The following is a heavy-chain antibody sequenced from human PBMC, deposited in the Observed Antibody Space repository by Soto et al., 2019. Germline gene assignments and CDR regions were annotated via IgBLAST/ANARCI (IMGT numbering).Heavy chain of an antibody. CDR2: IYYSGST. Sequence: SETLSLTCTVSGGSISSSSYYWGWIRQPPGKGLEWIGSIYYSGSTYYNPSLKSRVTISVDTSKNQFSLKLSSVTAADTAVYYCASYGCSSTSCYYYYMDVWGKGTTVTVSS. D-gene: IGHD2-2*01. CDR1: GGSISSSSYY. CDR3: ASYGCSSTSCYYYYMDV. J-gene: IGHJ6*03. V-gene: IGHV4-39*01.